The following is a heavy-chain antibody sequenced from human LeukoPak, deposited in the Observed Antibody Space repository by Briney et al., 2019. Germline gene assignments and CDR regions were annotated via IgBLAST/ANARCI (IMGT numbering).Heavy chain of an antibody. CDR2: IKQDGSEK. V-gene: IGHV3-7*01. D-gene: IGHD3-3*01. Sequence: GGSLRLSCAASGFTFSSYWMSWVRQAPGKGLEWVANIKQDGSEKYYVDSVKGRFTISRDNAKNSLYLQMNSLRAEDTAVYYCAREAYYEFWSGYFFDYWGQGTLVTVSS. CDR1: GFTFSSYW. J-gene: IGHJ4*02. CDR3: AREAYYEFWSGYFFDY.